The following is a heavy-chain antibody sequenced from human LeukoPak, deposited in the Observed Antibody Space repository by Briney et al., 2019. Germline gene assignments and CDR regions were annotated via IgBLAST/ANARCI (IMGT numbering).Heavy chain of an antibody. CDR1: GGSISSGGYY. J-gene: IGHJ6*02. Sequence: SETLSLTCTVSGGSISSGGYYWSWIRQHPGKGLEWIGYSYYSGSTYYNPSLKSRVTISVDTSKNQFSLKLSSVTAADTAVYYCARDHYYDSSGYYFGMDVWGQGTTVTVSS. D-gene: IGHD3-22*01. V-gene: IGHV4-31*03. CDR3: ARDHYYDSSGYYFGMDV. CDR2: SYYSGST.